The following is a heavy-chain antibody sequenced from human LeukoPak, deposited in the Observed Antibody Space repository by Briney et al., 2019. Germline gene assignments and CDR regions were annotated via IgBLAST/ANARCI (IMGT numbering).Heavy chain of an antibody. Sequence: GGSLRLSCAASGFTFSDYYMSWIRQAPGKGLEWVSYISSSSSYTNYADSVKGRFTISRDNAKNSLYLQMNSLRAEDTAVYYCARVVDRSGGSCFMFPDYWGQGTLVTVSS. J-gene: IGHJ4*02. CDR1: GFTFSDYY. CDR3: ARVVDRSGGSCFMFPDY. D-gene: IGHD2-15*01. V-gene: IGHV3-11*06. CDR2: ISSSSSYT.